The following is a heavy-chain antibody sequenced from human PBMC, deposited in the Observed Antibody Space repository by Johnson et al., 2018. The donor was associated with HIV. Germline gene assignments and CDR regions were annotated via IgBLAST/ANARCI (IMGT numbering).Heavy chain of an antibody. V-gene: IGHV3-20*04. Sequence: MLLVESGGSVVRPGGSLRLSCAASGFTFDDYGMSWVRQAPGKGLEWVSGINWNGGSTGYADSVKGRFTISRDNAKNSLYLQMNSLRAGDTAVYYCASEVEYSILGGVWGQGTMVTVSS. J-gene: IGHJ3*01. CDR2: INWNGGST. D-gene: IGHD6-6*01. CDR1: GFTFDDYG. CDR3: ASEVEYSILGGV.